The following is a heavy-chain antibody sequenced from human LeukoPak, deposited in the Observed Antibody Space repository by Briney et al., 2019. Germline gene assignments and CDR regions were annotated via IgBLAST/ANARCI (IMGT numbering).Heavy chain of an antibody. Sequence: ASVKVSCKASGYTFTSYGISWVRQAPGQGLEWMRWISAYNGNTNYAQKLQGRVTMTTDTSTSTAYMELRSLRSDDTAVYYCARDRGDILSYYYYYMDVWGKGTTVTISS. D-gene: IGHD3-9*01. CDR1: GYTFTSYG. CDR3: ARDRGDILSYYYYYMDV. J-gene: IGHJ6*03. V-gene: IGHV1-18*01. CDR2: ISAYNGNT.